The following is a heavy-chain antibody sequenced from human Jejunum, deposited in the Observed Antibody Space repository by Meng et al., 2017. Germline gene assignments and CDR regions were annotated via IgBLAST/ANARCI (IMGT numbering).Heavy chain of an antibody. J-gene: IGHJ4*02. CDR2: ANT. V-gene: IGHV4-61*08. CDR3: ARDSMGSLDY. D-gene: IGHD1-26*01. CDR1: GGSVGRAGYQ. Sequence: VQLQESGPGLVRPSETLSVTCTVSGGSVGRAGYQWGWIRQPPGRGLEWIGYANTNYNPSLKRRVTISLDTSRNLFSLSLTSVTAADTAVYYCARDSMGSLDYWGQGILVTVSS.